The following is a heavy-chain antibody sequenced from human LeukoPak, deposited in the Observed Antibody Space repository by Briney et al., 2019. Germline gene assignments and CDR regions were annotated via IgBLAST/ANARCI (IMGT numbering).Heavy chain of an antibody. CDR3: AFLPPGH. Sequence: GGSLRLSXAASGFTFSDYWMDWIRQAPGKGLVWVSRIKSDGSRITYADSVRGRFTISRDKAKNTLYLQMNSLRAEDTAVYYCAFLPPGHWGQGTLVTVSS. V-gene: IGHV3-74*01. J-gene: IGHJ1*01. CDR2: IKSDGSRI. CDR1: GFTFSDYW. D-gene: IGHD3-3*01.